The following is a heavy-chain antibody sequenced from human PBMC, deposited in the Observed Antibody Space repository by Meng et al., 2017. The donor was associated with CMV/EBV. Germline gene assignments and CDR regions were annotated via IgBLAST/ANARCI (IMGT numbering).Heavy chain of an antibody. Sequence: ESLKISCAASGFTFSSYSMNWVRQAPGKGLEWVSSISSSSSYIYYADSVKGRFTISRDNAKNSLYLQMNSLRAEDTAVYYCARVLPDCSSTSCYGMDVWGQGTTVTVSS. D-gene: IGHD2-2*01. CDR1: GFTFSSYS. V-gene: IGHV3-21*01. CDR3: ARVLPDCSSTSCYGMDV. CDR2: ISSSSSYI. J-gene: IGHJ6*02.